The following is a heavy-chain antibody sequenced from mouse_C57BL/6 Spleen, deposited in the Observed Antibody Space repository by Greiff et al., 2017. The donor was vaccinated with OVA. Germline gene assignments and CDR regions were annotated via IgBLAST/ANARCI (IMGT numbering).Heavy chain of an antibody. CDR1: GYTFTDYN. CDR3: ARSPQSYFDY. V-gene: IGHV1-22*01. CDR2: INPNNGGT. Sequence: EVKLMESGPELVKPGVSVKMSCKASGYTFTDYNMHWVKQSHGKSLEWIGYINPNNGGTSYNQKFKGKATLTVNKSSSTAYMELRSLTSEDSAVYYCARSPQSYFDYWGQGTTLTVSS. J-gene: IGHJ2*01. D-gene: IGHD3-1*01.